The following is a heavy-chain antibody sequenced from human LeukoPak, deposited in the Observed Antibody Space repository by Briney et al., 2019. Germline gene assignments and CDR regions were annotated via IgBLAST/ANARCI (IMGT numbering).Heavy chain of an antibody. J-gene: IGHJ4*02. D-gene: IGHD6-13*01. Sequence: GGSLRLSCAASGFTFSSYAMSWVRQAPGKGREGVSAISGSGGSTYYADSVKGRFTISRDNSKNTLYLQMNSLRAEDTAVYYCARMGAAAGTDYWGQGTLVTVSS. V-gene: IGHV3-23*01. CDR1: GFTFSSYA. CDR2: ISGSGGST. CDR3: ARMGAAAGTDY.